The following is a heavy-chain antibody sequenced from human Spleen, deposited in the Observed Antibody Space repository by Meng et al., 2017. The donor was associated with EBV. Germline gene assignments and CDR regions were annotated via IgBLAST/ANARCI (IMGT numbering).Heavy chain of an antibody. CDR1: GGSTSSGGYY. CDR2: IYYSGST. J-gene: IGHJ4*02. V-gene: IGHV4-30-4*01. Sequence: QAQRQGPGPGLVKPSQPPSLTWAVSGGSTSSGGYYWSWIRHPPGKGLEWIGYIYYSGSTYYNPSLKSRVTISVDTSKNQFSLKLSSVTAADTAVYYCAREENYYDSSGYLNWGQGTLVTVSS. CDR3: AREENYYDSSGYLN. D-gene: IGHD3-22*01.